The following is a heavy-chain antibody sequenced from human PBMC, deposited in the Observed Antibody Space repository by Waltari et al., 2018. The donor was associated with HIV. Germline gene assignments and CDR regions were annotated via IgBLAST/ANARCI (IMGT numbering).Heavy chain of an antibody. CDR2: ISSSGNT. CDR1: GDSITRGSYY. D-gene: IGHD6-25*01. V-gene: IGHV4-61*02. J-gene: IGHJ6*02. CDR3: ARALLAARSGGMDV. Sequence: QVQLQESGPGLVKPSQTLSLICTVSGDSITRGSYYWTWVRQPAGKGLEWIGRISSSGNTNYNPSLKSRVTMSMDTSKNQFSLEVTSVTAADTAIYFCARALLAARSGGMDVWGHGTTVTVSS.